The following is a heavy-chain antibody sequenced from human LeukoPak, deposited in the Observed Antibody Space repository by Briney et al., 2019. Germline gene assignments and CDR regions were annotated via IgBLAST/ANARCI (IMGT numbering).Heavy chain of an antibody. Sequence: ASVKVSCKASGGTFISYAISWVRQAPGQGLEWMGGIIAIFGTANYAQKFQGRVTITADESTSTAYMELSSLRSEDTAVYYCARAHSSGYCNWFDPWGQGTLVTVSS. CDR2: IIAIFGTA. J-gene: IGHJ5*02. CDR1: GGTFISYA. D-gene: IGHD3-22*01. V-gene: IGHV1-69*13. CDR3: ARAHSSGYCNWFDP.